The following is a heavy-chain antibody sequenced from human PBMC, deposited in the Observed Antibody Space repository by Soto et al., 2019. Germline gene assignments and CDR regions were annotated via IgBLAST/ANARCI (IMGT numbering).Heavy chain of an antibody. V-gene: IGHV3-30*18. J-gene: IGHJ4*02. Sequence: GGSLRLSCAASGFTFSSYGMHWVRQAPGKGLEWVAVISYDGSNKYYADSVKGRFTISRDNSKNTLYLQMNSLRAEDTAVYYCAKTAPEYGSSGGFDYWGQGTLVTVSS. CDR3: AKTAPEYGSSGGFDY. D-gene: IGHD6-6*01. CDR1: GFTFSSYG. CDR2: ISYDGSNK.